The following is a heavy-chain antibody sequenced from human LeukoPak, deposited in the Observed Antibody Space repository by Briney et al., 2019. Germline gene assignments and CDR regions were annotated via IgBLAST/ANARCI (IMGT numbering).Heavy chain of an antibody. D-gene: IGHD3-22*01. CDR2: INQDGSEI. Sequence: GGSLRLSCTASGFTFSNYWMSWVRQAPGKGLEWVANINQDGSEIYYGDSVKGRFTISRDNAKNSLNLQIDSLRAEDTAVYYCARDQGSMIVVRPTNWYFDLWGRGTLVTVSS. CDR3: ARDQGSMIVVRPTNWYFDL. CDR1: GFTFSNYW. V-gene: IGHV3-7*01. J-gene: IGHJ2*01.